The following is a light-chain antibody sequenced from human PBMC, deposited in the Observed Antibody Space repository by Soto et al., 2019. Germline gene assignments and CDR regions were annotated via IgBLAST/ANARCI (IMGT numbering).Light chain of an antibody. CDR1: QSVSSN. CDR2: GAS. J-gene: IGKJ5*01. CDR3: QQYNNWPFSIT. V-gene: IGKV3-15*01. Sequence: EIVWTQSPGTLSLSPGERATLSCRACQSVSSNLAWYQQKTGQAPRLLIYGASTRATGIPARFSGSGSGTEFTLTISSLQSEDFAVYYCQQYNNWPFSITFGQGTRLEIK.